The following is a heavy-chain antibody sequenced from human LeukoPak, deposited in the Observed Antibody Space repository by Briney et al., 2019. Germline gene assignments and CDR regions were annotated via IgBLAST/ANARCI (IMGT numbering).Heavy chain of an antibody. V-gene: IGHV3-53*01. Sequence: GGSLRLPCAASGFTVSSNYMSWVRQAPGKGLEWVSIIYSGGSTFYADSVKGRFTISRDNSKNTLYLQMNSLRAEDTAVYYCARGGSYLSAFDIWGQGTMVTVSS. D-gene: IGHD1-26*01. CDR3: ARGGSYLSAFDI. J-gene: IGHJ3*02. CDR2: IYSGGST. CDR1: GFTVSSNY.